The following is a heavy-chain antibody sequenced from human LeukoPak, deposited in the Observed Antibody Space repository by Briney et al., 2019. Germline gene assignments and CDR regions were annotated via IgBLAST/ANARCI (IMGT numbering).Heavy chain of an antibody. Sequence: GGSLRLSCAASGFTFSSYAMHWVRQAPGKGLEWVAVISYDGGNKYYADSVKGRFTISRDNSKNTLYLQMNSLRAEDTAVYYCAREGNYGTATFDYWGQGTLVTVSS. J-gene: IGHJ4*02. CDR3: AREGNYGTATFDY. CDR1: GFTFSSYA. CDR2: ISYDGGNK. V-gene: IGHV3-30-3*01. D-gene: IGHD1-7*01.